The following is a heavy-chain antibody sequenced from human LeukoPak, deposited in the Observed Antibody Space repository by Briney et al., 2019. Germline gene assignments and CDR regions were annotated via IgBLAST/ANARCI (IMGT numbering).Heavy chain of an antibody. J-gene: IGHJ4*02. V-gene: IGHV4-34*01. CDR1: GESYNAYY. CDR2: IDHRGTA. CDR3: SRQVVGNDY. Sequence: KPSETLSLTCAVYGESYNAYYWSWIRQPPGKGLEWIGDIDHRGTATYNPSLKSRLTISADASKNQFSLKLNSVTDADTAVYYCSRQVVGNDYWGQGTLVTVSS. D-gene: IGHD3-22*01.